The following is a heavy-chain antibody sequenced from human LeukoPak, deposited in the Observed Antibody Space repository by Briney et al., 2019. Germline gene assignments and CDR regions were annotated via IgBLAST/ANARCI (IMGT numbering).Heavy chain of an antibody. V-gene: IGHV4-59*01. CDR3: ARTTEGGYTYGYFYYYYMDV. J-gene: IGHJ6*03. CDR1: GVSISSYY. D-gene: IGHD5-18*01. CDR2: IYYSGST. Sequence: TSETLSLTCAVSGVSISSYYWSWIRQPPGKGLEWVGYIYYSGSTNYNPSLKSRVTISVDTSKNQFSLKLTSVTAADTAVYYCARTTEGGYTYGYFYYYYMDVWGKGTTVTISS.